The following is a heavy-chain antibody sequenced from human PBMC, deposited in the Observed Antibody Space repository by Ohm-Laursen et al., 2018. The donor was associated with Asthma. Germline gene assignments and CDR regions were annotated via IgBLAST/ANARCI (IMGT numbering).Heavy chain of an antibody. CDR3: ARVSYYDGQGY. CDR2: INRDNYRT. V-gene: IGHV1-8*01. D-gene: IGHD3-22*01. Sequence: ASVKVSCNASGYTFTSYDISWVRQAPGQGLEWMAFINRDNYRTAYAQRFQGRVSMTWDTSTSTVYMELSSLRSEDTAVYYCARVSYYDGQGYWGQGTLVTVSS. CDR1: GYTFTSYD. J-gene: IGHJ4*02.